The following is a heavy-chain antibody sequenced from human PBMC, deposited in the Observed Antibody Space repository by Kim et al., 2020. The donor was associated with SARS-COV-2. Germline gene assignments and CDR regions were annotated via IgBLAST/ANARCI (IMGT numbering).Heavy chain of an antibody. CDR2: IRISSTYA. D-gene: IGHD3-3*01. Sequence: GGSLRLSCAASGFTFGSYSMNWVRQAPGKGLEWISGIRISSTYAVYADSLKGRITISRDNAREILYLQISGLTADDTAVYYCAREARRRVRDRESADAFDVWGQGTLLIVSS. J-gene: IGHJ3*01. CDR3: AREARRRVRDRESADAFDV. V-gene: IGHV3-21*01. CDR1: GFTFGSYS.